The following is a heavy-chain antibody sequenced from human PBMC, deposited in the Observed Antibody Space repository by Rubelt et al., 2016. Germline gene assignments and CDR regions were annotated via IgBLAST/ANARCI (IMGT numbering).Heavy chain of an antibody. J-gene: IGHJ6*02. CDR3: AKSGPRPSYYYYGMDV. Sequence: GGTFSSYAISWVRQAPGQGLEWMGGIIPIFGTANYAQKFQGRVTITADESTSTAYMELSSLRSEDTALYYCAKSGPRPSYYYYGMDVWGQGTTVTVSS. V-gene: IGHV1-69*01. CDR1: GGTFSSYA. CDR2: IIPIFGTA.